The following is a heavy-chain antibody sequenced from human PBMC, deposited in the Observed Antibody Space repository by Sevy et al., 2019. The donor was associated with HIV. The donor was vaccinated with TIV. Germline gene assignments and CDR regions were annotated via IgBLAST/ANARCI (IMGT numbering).Heavy chain of an antibody. V-gene: IGHV1-69*04. D-gene: IGHD3-16*02. CDR1: GGNFDKSA. Sequence: ASVKVSCKASGGNFDKSAISWVRQAPGQGLEWMGRFIQTFGMSNYAQRFEDRVTISAEQSTRTVYMEMKSLRVEDTAIYYCASGHYDGGGYRNYYGLDVWGQGTTVTVSS. CDR2: FIQTFGMS. J-gene: IGHJ6*02. CDR3: ASGHYDGGGYRNYYGLDV.